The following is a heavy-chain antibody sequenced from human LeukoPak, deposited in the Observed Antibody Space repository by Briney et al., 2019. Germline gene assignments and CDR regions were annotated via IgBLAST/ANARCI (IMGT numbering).Heavy chain of an antibody. D-gene: IGHD4-17*01. V-gene: IGHV3-33*01. CDR1: GFTFSSYG. CDR3: ARDLTGATVTTYFDY. Sequence: GGSLRLSCAASGFTFSSYGMHWVRQAPGKGLEWMAVIWYDGSNKYYTVSAKCRFTISRDNSKNMLSLQMNSLIAEDSAVYYCARDLTGATVTTYFDYWGQGTLVTVSS. J-gene: IGHJ4*02. CDR2: IWYDGSNK.